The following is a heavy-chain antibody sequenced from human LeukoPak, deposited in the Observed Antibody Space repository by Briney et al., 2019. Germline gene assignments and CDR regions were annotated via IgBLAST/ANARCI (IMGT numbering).Heavy chain of an antibody. CDR3: ARALIGTGSFGY. CDR2: ISSSRSTI. V-gene: IGHV3-48*02. CDR1: EFTFSSYS. D-gene: IGHD1-20*01. Sequence: GGALRLSCAASEFTFSSYSMNWVGQAPGKGLEWGSYISSSRSTIYYADSVKGRFTISRDNAKNSLYLQMNSLRDEDTAVYYCARALIGTGSFGYWGQGTLVTVSS. J-gene: IGHJ4*02.